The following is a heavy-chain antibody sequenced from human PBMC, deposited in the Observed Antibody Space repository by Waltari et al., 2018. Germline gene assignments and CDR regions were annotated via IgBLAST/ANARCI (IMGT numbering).Heavy chain of an antibody. CDR3: ARVGFAFEF. CDR1: GYSIRSGYG. J-gene: IGHJ3*01. V-gene: IGHV4-38-2*01. CDR2: IYGGSSGT. D-gene: IGHD6-25*01. Sequence: QVQLQESGPGLVKPSETLSLTCAVSGYSIRSGYGWGWIRQPPGMGLEWIGQIYGGSSGTYYNPSLKSRVTVSKDTSKNQFSLKLTSMTASDTAVYYCARVGFAFEFWGQGLRVTVSS.